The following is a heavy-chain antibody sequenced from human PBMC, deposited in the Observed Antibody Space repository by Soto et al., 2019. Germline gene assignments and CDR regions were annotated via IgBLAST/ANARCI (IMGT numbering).Heavy chain of an antibody. Sequence: SETLSLTCTVSGGSIGSGGYYWSWVRQHPGKGLEWIGYIYYSGSTYYNPSLKSRVTISVDTSKNQFSLKLSSVTAADTAVYYCARDRECSGGTCYNYFDYWGQGTLVTVSS. D-gene: IGHD2-15*01. CDR2: IYYSGST. V-gene: IGHV4-31*03. CDR1: GGSIGSGGYY. J-gene: IGHJ4*02. CDR3: ARDRECSGGTCYNYFDY.